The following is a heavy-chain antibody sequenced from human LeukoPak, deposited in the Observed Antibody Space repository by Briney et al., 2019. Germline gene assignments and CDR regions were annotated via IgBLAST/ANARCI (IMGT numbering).Heavy chain of an antibody. CDR1: GGSISSSSYY. J-gene: IGHJ4*02. D-gene: IGHD6-13*01. V-gene: IGHV4-39*01. CDR2: IYYSGST. Sequence: PSETLSLTCTVSGGSISSSSYYWGWIRQPPGKGLEWIGSIYYSGSTYYNPSLKSRVTISADTSKNQFSLKPSSVTAADTAVYYCARHQAAAGVDYWGQGTLVTVSS. CDR3: ARHQAAAGVDY.